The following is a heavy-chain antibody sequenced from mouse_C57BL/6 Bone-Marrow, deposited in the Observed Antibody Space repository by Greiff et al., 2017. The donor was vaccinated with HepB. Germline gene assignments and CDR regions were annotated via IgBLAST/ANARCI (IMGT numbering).Heavy chain of an antibody. CDR1: GYTFTSYW. Sequence: QVQLKQPGAELVRPGTSVKLSCKASGYTFTSYWMHWVKQRPGQGLEWIGVIDPSDSYTNYNQKFKGKATLTVDTSSSTAYMQLSSLTSEDSAVYYCARHGVYYFDYWGQGTTLTVSS. D-gene: IGHD1-2*01. V-gene: IGHV1-59*01. CDR2: IDPSDSYT. CDR3: ARHGVYYFDY. J-gene: IGHJ2*01.